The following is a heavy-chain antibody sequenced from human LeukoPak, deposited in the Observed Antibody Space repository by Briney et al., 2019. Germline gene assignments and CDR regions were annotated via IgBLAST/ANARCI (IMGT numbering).Heavy chain of an antibody. CDR2: IKQDGSEK. CDR3: ARDCGSSKNY. J-gene: IGHJ4*02. V-gene: IGHV3-7*01. D-gene: IGHD6-13*01. Sequence: TGGSLRLSCAAFGFTFSNYAMSWVRQAPGKGLEWVANIKQDGSEKYYVDSVKGRFTISRDNAKNSLYLQMNSLRAEDTAVYYCARDCGSSKNYWGQGTLVTVSS. CDR1: GFTFSNYA.